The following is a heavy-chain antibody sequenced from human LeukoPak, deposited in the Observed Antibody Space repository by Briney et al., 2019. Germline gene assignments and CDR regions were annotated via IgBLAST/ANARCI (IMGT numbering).Heavy chain of an antibody. CDR2: ISYDGSNK. CDR3: ARDLGDKWLRFSPYGMDV. CDR1: AFTFNTYW. Sequence: PGGSLRLSCAASAFTFNTYWMHWVRQAPGKGLEWVAVISYDGSNKYYADSVKGRFTISRDNSKNTLYLQMNSLRAEDTAVYYCARDLGDKWLRFSPYGMDVWGQGTTVTVSS. D-gene: IGHD5-12*01. V-gene: IGHV3-30-3*01. J-gene: IGHJ6*02.